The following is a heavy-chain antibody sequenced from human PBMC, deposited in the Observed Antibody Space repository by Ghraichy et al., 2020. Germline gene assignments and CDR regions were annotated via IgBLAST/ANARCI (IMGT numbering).Heavy chain of an antibody. V-gene: IGHV4-30-4*01. CDR1: GGSISSGDYY. D-gene: IGHD2-21*02. Sequence: SLNISCTVSGGSISSGDYYWSWIRQPPGKGLEWIGYIYYSGSTYYNPSLKSRVTISVDTSKNQFSLKLSSVTAADTAVYYCARVGVVVTALDYWGQGTLVTVSS. CDR3: ARVGVVVTALDY. CDR2: IYYSGST. J-gene: IGHJ4*02.